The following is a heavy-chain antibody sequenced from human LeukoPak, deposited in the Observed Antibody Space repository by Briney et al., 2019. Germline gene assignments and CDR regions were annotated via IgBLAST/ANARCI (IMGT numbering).Heavy chain of an antibody. CDR2: IYYSGST. CDR3: ARGRYDFWSGYYTAYYGMDV. V-gene: IGHV4-59*01. J-gene: IGHJ6*02. Sequence: SETLSLTCTVSGGSISSYYWSWIRQPPGKGLEWFGYIYYSGSTNYNPSLKSRVTISVDTSKNQFSLKLSSVTAADTAVYYCARGRYDFWSGYYTAYYGMDVWGQGTTVAVSS. D-gene: IGHD3-3*01. CDR1: GGSISSYY.